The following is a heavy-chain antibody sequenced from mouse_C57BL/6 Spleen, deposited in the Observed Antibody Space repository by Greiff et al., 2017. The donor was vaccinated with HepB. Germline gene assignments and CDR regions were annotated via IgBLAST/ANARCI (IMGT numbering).Heavy chain of an antibody. D-gene: IGHD2-5*01. CDR3: ARAYYSKGDAMDY. Sequence: EVNVVESGGGLVKPGGSLKLSCAASGFTFSSYAMSWVRQTPEKRLEWVATISDGGSYTYYPDNVKGRFTISRDNAKNNLYLQMSHLKSEDTAMYYCARAYYSKGDAMDYWGQGTSVTVSS. J-gene: IGHJ4*01. V-gene: IGHV5-4*03. CDR2: ISDGGSYT. CDR1: GFTFSSYA.